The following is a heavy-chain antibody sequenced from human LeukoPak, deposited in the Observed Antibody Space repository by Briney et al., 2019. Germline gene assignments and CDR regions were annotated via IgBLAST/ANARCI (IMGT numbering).Heavy chain of an antibody. D-gene: IGHD3-22*01. CDR3: ASRYDSSGYGPKNYYYYYGMDV. J-gene: IGHJ6*02. CDR2: IIPIFGTA. CDR1: GGTFSSYA. Sequence: ASVKVSCKASGGTFSSYAISWVRQAPGQGLEWMGGIIPIFGTANYAQKFQGRVTITADESTSTAYMELSSLRSEDTVVYYCASRYDSSGYGPKNYYYYYGMDVWGQGTTVTVSS. V-gene: IGHV1-69*01.